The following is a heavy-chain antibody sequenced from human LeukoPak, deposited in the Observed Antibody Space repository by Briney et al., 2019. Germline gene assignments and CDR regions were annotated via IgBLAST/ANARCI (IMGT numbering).Heavy chain of an antibody. CDR3: AKQSAGSAAWYSLHYDF. Sequence: GGSLRLSCAASGFTLSSYAMTWVCQAPGRGLEWVSSVDGGGGGTYYADSVKGRFTISRDNSKDTLYLQMNGLRAEDTAVYFCAKQSAGSAAWYSLHYDFWGQGTLVTVSS. D-gene: IGHD6-13*01. CDR1: GFTLSSYA. V-gene: IGHV3-23*01. CDR2: VDGGGGGT. J-gene: IGHJ4*02.